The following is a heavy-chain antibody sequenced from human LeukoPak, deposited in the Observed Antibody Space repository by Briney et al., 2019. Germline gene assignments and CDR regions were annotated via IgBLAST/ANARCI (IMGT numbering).Heavy chain of an antibody. CDR3: ARLIWFGSASDI. CDR2: IDHIGTT. D-gene: IGHD3-10*01. V-gene: IGHV4-39*07. J-gene: IGHJ3*02. CDR1: GDSISSSYFY. Sequence: SETLSLTCTVSGDSISSSYFYWGWIRQPPGKGLEWIGSIDHIGTTYYNPSLKSRVIASIDTSKNQFSLKVTSLTAADTAVYYCARLIWFGSASDIWGQGTMVTVSS.